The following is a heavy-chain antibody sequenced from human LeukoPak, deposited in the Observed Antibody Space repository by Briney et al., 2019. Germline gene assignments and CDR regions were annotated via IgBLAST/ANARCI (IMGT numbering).Heavy chain of an antibody. CDR3: AKDRYYYDSSGSLSH. D-gene: IGHD3-22*01. CDR2: ISGSGGST. Sequence: GGSLRLSCAASGFTFSSYAMSWVRQAPGKGLEWVSAISGSGGSTYYADSVKGRFTISRDNSKNTLYLQMNSLRAEDTAVYYCAKDRYYYDSSGSLSHWGQGTLVTVSS. V-gene: IGHV3-23*01. CDR1: GFTFSSYA. J-gene: IGHJ4*02.